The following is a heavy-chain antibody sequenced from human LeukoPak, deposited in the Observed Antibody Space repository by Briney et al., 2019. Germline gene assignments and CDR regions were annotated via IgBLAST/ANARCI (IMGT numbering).Heavy chain of an antibody. Sequence: ASVKVSCKASGYTFTGYYMHWVRQAPGQGLEWMGWINPNSGGTNYAQKFQGRVTMTRDTSISTAYMELNRLRSDDTAVYYCARSAPYSSSWYEGFDYWGQGTLVTVSS. D-gene: IGHD6-13*01. CDR3: ARSAPYSSSWYEGFDY. CDR2: INPNSGGT. V-gene: IGHV1-2*02. J-gene: IGHJ4*02. CDR1: GYTFTGYY.